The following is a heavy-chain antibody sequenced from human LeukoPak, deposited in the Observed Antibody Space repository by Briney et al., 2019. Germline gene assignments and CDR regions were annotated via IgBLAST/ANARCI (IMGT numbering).Heavy chain of an antibody. CDR3: ARGTDEKKVAY. Sequence: PGRSLRLSCAASGFTFSSYGMHWIRQPPGKGLEWIGSIYDSGSTNYNPSLKSRVTISVDKSKSQFSLKLTSVTAADTAVYYCARGTDEKKVAYWGQGTLVTVSS. V-gene: IGHV4-59*01. CDR2: IYDSGST. CDR1: GFTFSSYG. D-gene: IGHD5-12*01. J-gene: IGHJ4*02.